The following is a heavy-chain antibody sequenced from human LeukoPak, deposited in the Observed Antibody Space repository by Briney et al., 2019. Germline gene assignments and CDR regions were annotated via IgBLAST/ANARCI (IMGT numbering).Heavy chain of an antibody. D-gene: IGHD6-19*01. J-gene: IGHJ4*02. Sequence: SVKVSCKASGGTFTSYAISWVRQAPGQGLEWMGRIIPILGIANYAQKFQGRVTITADKSTSTAYMELSSLRSDDTAVYYCAREGAVAGRFDYWGQGTLVTVSS. V-gene: IGHV1-69*04. CDR1: GGTFTSYA. CDR2: IIPILGIA. CDR3: AREGAVAGRFDY.